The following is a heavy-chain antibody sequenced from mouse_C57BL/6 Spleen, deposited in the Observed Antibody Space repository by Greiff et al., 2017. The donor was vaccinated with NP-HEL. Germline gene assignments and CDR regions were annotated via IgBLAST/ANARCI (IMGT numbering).Heavy chain of an antibody. Sequence: QVQLQQPGAELVMPGASVKLSCKASGYTFTSYWMHWVKQRPGQGLEWIGEIDPSDSYTNYNQKFKGKSTLTVDKSSSTAYMQLSSLTSEDSAVYYCASAYYYGSSHYYFDYWGRGTTLTVSS. CDR2: IDPSDSYT. CDR1: GYTFTSYW. J-gene: IGHJ2*01. CDR3: ASAYYYGSSHYYFDY. D-gene: IGHD1-1*01. V-gene: IGHV1-69*01.